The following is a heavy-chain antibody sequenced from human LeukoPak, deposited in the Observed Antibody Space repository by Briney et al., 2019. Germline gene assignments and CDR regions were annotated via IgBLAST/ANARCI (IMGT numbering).Heavy chain of an antibody. CDR3: TTDWDYYDSSGYAYYFDY. V-gene: IGHV3-15*01. CDR2: IKSKTDGGTT. J-gene: IGHJ4*02. CDR1: GFTFSDHY. Sequence: GGSLRLSCAASGFTFSDHYMAWVPQAPGKGLEWVGRIKSKTDGGTTDYAAHVKGRFTISRDDSKNTLYLQMNSLKTEDTAVYYCTTDWDYYDSSGYAYYFDYWGQGTLVTVS. D-gene: IGHD3-22*01.